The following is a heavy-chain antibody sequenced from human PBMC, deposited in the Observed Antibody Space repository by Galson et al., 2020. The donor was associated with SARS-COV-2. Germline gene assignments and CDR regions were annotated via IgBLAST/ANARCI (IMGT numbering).Heavy chain of an antibody. Sequence: GGSLSLPCAVSGLPFEDCAMQWVRHAPGERLEWVSDMRGNRERIRYADSVKRRFTISRENHKNPLYPQKNSLRDEDTDLYYCEKDSRSGYHLGQHWGTGTLFTVSS. V-gene: IGHV3-9*01. CDR3: EKDSRSGYHLGQH. CDR1: GLPFEDCA. CDR2: MRGNRERI. D-gene: IGHD3-22*01. J-gene: IGHJ1*01.